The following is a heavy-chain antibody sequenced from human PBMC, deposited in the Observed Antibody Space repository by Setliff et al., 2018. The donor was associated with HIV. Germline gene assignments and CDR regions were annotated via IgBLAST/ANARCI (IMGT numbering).Heavy chain of an antibody. J-gene: IGHJ1*01. D-gene: IGHD6-19*01. Sequence: PSETLSLTCTVSGGSISNYYWSWIRQPPGKGLEWIGYIYYSGSTNYNPSLKSRVTLSVDTSKNQFSLKLRSVTAADTALYYCAREDRHQWLVVGGYFQHWGQGTLVTVSS. CDR2: IYYSGST. V-gene: IGHV4-59*01. CDR1: GGSISNYY. CDR3: AREDRHQWLVVGGYFQH.